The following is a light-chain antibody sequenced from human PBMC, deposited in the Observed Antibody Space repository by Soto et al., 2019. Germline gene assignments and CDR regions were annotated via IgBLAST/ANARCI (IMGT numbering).Light chain of an antibody. V-gene: IGKV3-20*01. Sequence: EIVLTQSPGTLSLSPGERATLSCRASQSISSSYLAWYQQKPGHAPRLLVYGASSRATGIPDRFSGSGSGTDFTLTISRLEPEDFALYYCQQYSSTFWTFGQGTKVEIK. CDR3: QQYSSTFWT. CDR1: QSISSSY. CDR2: GAS. J-gene: IGKJ1*01.